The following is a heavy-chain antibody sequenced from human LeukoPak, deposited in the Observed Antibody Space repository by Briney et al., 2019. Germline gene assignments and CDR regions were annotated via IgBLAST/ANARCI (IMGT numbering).Heavy chain of an antibody. CDR3: ARLQQWLDTYYFDY. CDR2: IYYSGST. J-gene: IGHJ4*02. CDR1: GGSISSYY. Sequence: SETLSLTXTVSGGSISSYYWSWIRQPPGKGLEWIGYIYYSGSTNYNPSLKSQVTISVDTSKNQFSLKLSSVTAADTAVYYCARLQQWLDTYYFDYWGQGTLVTVSS. D-gene: IGHD6-19*01. V-gene: IGHV4-59*08.